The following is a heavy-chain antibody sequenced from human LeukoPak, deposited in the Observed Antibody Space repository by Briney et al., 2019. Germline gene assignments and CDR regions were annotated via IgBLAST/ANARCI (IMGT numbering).Heavy chain of an antibody. CDR1: GYTFTGYY. Sequence: ASVKVSCKASGYTFTGYYMHWVRQAPGQGLEWMGWINTNTGNPMYAQGFTGRFVFSLDTSVSTAYLQISSLKAEDTAVYYCAREEVKGFVDYWGQGTLVTVSS. J-gene: IGHJ4*02. V-gene: IGHV7-4-1*02. CDR2: INTNTGNP. D-gene: IGHD4-11*01. CDR3: AREEVKGFVDY.